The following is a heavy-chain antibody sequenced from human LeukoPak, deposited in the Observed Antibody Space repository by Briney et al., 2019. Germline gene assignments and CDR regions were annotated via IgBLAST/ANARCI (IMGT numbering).Heavy chain of an antibody. Sequence: GGSLRLSCAASGFTFSNYDMNWVRQAPGKGLEWVSYISSSSSTIYYADSVKGRFTISRDNAKNSLSLQMNSLRAEDTAVYYCARDLNWETYWGQGTLVTVSS. CDR3: ARDLNWETY. CDR1: GFTFSNYD. V-gene: IGHV3-48*01. CDR2: ISSSSSTI. J-gene: IGHJ4*02. D-gene: IGHD7-27*01.